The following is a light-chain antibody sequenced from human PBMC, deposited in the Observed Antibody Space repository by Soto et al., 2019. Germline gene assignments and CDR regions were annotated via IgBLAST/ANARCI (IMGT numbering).Light chain of an antibody. CDR3: CSYKASSVL. Sequence: QLVLTQPASVSGSPGQSITISCTGTGSDYVSWYQQHPGKAPRLIIYDVSDRPSGVSNRFSGSKSGNTASLTISGLQAEDEAHYYCCSYKASSVLFGGGTKLTVL. V-gene: IGLV2-14*03. J-gene: IGLJ2*01. CDR1: GSDY. CDR2: DVS.